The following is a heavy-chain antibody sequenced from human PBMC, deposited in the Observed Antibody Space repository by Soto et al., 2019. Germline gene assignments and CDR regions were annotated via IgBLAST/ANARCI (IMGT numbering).Heavy chain of an antibody. CDR2: IYYSGST. Sequence: SETLSLTCTVSGGSISSGGYYWSWIRQHPGKGLEWIGYIYYSGSTYYNPSLKSRVTISVDTSKNQFSLKLSSVTAADTAVYYCARVSEGAYYCSSTSCYLGWFDPWGQGTLVTVSS. CDR1: GGSISSGGYY. CDR3: ARVSEGAYYCSSTSCYLGWFDP. V-gene: IGHV4-31*03. D-gene: IGHD2-2*01. J-gene: IGHJ5*02.